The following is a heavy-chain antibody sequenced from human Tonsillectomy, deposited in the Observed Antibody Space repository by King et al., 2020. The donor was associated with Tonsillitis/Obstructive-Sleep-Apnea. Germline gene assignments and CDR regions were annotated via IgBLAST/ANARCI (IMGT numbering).Heavy chain of an antibody. CDR1: GDSVSSNNGAA. D-gene: IGHD1-26*01. Sequence: VQLQQSGPGLVKPSQTLSLTCAISGDSVSSNNGAAWHWIRQSPSRGLEWLGRTYYRSKWYNDYAVSVKSRITINPDTSKNQFSLQLNSVTPEDTAVYYCARDLSGGSYYLFDYWGQGTLVTVSS. J-gene: IGHJ4*02. V-gene: IGHV6-1*01. CDR2: TYYRSKWYN. CDR3: ARDLSGGSYYLFDY.